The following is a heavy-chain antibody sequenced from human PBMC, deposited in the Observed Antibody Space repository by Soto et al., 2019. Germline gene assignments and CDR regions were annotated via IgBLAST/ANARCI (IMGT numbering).Heavy chain of an antibody. CDR1: GDSISSGGYY. CDR2: IYYIGST. Sequence: QVQLQESSSGLVKPSQTLSLTCTVSGDSISSGGYYWNWIRQHPGKGLEWIGYIYYIGSTYYNPSLKSRVTISLDTSKNQFSLKLSSVTAADMAVYYCARSVFPWGQGTLVTVSS. J-gene: IGHJ5*02. V-gene: IGHV4-31*03. CDR3: ARSVFP.